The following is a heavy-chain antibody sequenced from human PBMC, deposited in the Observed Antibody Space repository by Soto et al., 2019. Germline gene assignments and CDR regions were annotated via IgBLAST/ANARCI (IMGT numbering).Heavy chain of an antibody. CDR3: ARDRGSYGMDV. V-gene: IGHV4-31*03. J-gene: IGHJ6*02. CDR2: VSPIGTP. Sequence: QVQLQESGPGLVKPSQTLSLTCTVSGDSVSGGYYWSWVRQRPRKGLEWIGYVSPIGTPYYSPSLNSRVSISIETSKNQLSLEVRSVTAADTAVYYCARDRGSYGMDVWGQGTTVTVSS. CDR1: GDSVSGGYY.